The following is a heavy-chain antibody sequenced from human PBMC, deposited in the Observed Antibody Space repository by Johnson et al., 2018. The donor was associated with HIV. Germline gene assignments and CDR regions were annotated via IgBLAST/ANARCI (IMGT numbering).Heavy chain of an antibody. J-gene: IGHJ3*02. CDR2: ISSSGNTI. Sequence: QEKLVESGVGLIQPGGSLRLSCAASGFTVSSNYMSWIRQAPGKGLEWVSYISSSGNTIYYADSVKGRVTISRDNAKKSLYLQMNSLRAEDTAVYYCARDKGRGAFDIWGQGTMVTVSS. D-gene: IGHD3-10*01. CDR3: ARDKGRGAFDI. CDR1: GFTVSSNY. V-gene: IGHV3-11*04.